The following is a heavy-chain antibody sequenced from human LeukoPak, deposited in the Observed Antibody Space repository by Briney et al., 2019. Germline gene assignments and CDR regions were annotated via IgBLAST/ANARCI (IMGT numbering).Heavy chain of an antibody. CDR3: ARHYYDTSGYYPWYFDY. CDR2: IYYSGST. CDR1: GGSFSSSTYY. Sequence: PSETLSLTCTASGGSFSSSTYYWGWIRQPPGKGLEWLGSIYYSGSTYYNQSLKSRVTISVDTSKNQFSLTLTSVTAADTALYYCARHYYDTSGYYPWYFDYWGQGTLVTVSS. V-gene: IGHV4-39*01. D-gene: IGHD3-22*01. J-gene: IGHJ4*02.